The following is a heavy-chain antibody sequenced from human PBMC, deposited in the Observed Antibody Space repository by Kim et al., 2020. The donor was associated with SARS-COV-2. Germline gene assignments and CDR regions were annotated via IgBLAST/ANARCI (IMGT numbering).Heavy chain of an antibody. J-gene: IGHJ4*02. Sequence: NPSLRGRVTISVDTSKNQFSLNLRSVTAADTAVYFCARDQSVGYSSGWLYFWGQGALVTVSS. V-gene: IGHV4-59*01. CDR3: ARDQSVGYSSGWLYF. D-gene: IGHD2-15*01.